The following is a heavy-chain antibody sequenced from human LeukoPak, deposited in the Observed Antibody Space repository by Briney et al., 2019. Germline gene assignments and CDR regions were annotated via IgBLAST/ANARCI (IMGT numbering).Heavy chain of an antibody. D-gene: IGHD3-3*02. J-gene: IGHJ4*02. CDR2: ISSSGSTM. V-gene: IGHV3-11*01. CDR3: TTGPTHTSLAGTVAFSFDY. Sequence: PGGSLRLSCAASGFIFSDYYMSWIRQAPGKGLEWVSYISSSGSTMYYTDSVKGRFTISRDNAKDSLYLQMNSLKIEDTAVYYCTTGPTHTSLAGTVAFSFDYWGQGTLVTVSS. CDR1: GFIFSDYY.